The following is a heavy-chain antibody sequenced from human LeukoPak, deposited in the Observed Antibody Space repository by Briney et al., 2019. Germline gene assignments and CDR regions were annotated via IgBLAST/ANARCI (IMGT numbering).Heavy chain of an antibody. J-gene: IGHJ2*01. V-gene: IGHV3-7*03. Sequence: GGSLRLSCADSGFTFSNYWMAWVRQAPGKGLEWVANIKADGSEEHYVDSVKGRFTISRDNAKNSLYLQMNSLRVEDTAMYYCARDARYHDSGGYYSGYFDLWGRGTLVTVSS. D-gene: IGHD3-22*01. CDR3: ARDARYHDSGGYYSGYFDL. CDR1: GFTFSNYW. CDR2: IKADGSEE.